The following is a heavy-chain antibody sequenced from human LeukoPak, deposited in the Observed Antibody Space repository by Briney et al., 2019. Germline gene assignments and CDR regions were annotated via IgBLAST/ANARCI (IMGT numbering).Heavy chain of an antibody. CDR2: IYPGDSDT. Sequence: GASLQISCKGSGSSFTTYWIGWVRPLPGKGLEWLGIIYPGDSDTRYSPSFQGQVTISADKSISTAYLHWNCLKASDTAMYYCARQIDGGDPEDAFDIWGQGTMVTVSS. D-gene: IGHD2-21*02. CDR3: ARQIDGGDPEDAFDI. J-gene: IGHJ3*02. CDR1: GSSFTTYW. V-gene: IGHV5-51*01.